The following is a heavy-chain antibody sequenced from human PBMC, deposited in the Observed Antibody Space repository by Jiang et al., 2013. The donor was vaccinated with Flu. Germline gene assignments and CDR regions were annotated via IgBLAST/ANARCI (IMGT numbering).Heavy chain of an antibody. J-gene: IGHJ3*02. Sequence: SGAEVKKPGASVKVSCKASGYTFTSYAMHWVRQAPGQRLEWMGWINAGNGNTKYSQKFQGRVTITEDTSTDTAYMELSSLRSEDTAVYYCATFHCSGGSCYPGAFDIWGQGTMVTVSS. V-gene: IGHV1-3*01. CDR3: ATFHCSGGSCYPGAFDI. D-gene: IGHD2-15*01. CDR2: INAGNGNT. CDR1: GYTFTSYA.